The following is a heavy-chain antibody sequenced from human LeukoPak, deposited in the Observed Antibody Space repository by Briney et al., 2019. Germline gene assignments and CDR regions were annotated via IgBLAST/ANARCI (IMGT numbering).Heavy chain of an antibody. CDR2: ISGSGGST. CDR1: GFTFSSYA. Sequence: PGGSLRLSCAASGFTFSSYAMSWVRQAPGKGLEWVSAISGSGGSTYYADSVKGRLTISRDNSKNTLYLQMNSLRAEDTAVYYCAKVPYGDYVPYFDYWGQGTLVTVSS. CDR3: AKVPYGDYVPYFDY. J-gene: IGHJ4*02. D-gene: IGHD4-17*01. V-gene: IGHV3-23*01.